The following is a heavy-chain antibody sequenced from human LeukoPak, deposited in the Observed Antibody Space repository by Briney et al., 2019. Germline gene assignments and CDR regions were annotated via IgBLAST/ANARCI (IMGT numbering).Heavy chain of an antibody. V-gene: IGHV3-48*01. Sequence: GGSLRLSCVASGFTFSSYSMNWVRQAPGRGLEWVSYINRRGSPTYYADSVKSRFTISRDYATNSLFLQMSSLRAEDTAVYYCVRDPDALDYWGQGTLVTVSS. CDR2: INRRGSPT. CDR1: GFTFSSYS. CDR3: VRDPDALDY. J-gene: IGHJ4*02.